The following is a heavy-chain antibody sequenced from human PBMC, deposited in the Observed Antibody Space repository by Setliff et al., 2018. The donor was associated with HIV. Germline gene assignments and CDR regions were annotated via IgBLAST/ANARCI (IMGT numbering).Heavy chain of an antibody. Sequence: KTSETLSLTCAVYGGSFSGHYWTWIRQPPGKGLEWIGEINHSGLSNFNPSLKSRLSIPVDTPKNQFSLKLTSVTATDTAVYYCARGGGFWSGQLDYWGQGTLVTVSS. J-gene: IGHJ4*02. CDR2: INHSGLS. CDR1: GGSFSGHY. CDR3: ARGGGFWSGQLDY. D-gene: IGHD3-3*01. V-gene: IGHV4-34*01.